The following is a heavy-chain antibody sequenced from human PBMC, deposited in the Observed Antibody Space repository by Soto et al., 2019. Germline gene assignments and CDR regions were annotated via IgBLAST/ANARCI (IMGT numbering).Heavy chain of an antibody. CDR3: LTTRSYHVYDAGDAFDI. D-gene: IGHD3-22*01. CDR2: TYYRSKSYN. CDR1: GESVSSNSAA. J-gene: IGHJ3*02. V-gene: IGHV6-1*01. Sequence: SPALSLTCAISGESVSSNSAASNWIRQSPSRGLLSLGRTYYRSKSYNDYPVSLKSLIPILPYTSKNQFSLQLNSVTPEDTAVYYSLTTRSYHVYDAGDAFDIWRQGTMVTVSS.